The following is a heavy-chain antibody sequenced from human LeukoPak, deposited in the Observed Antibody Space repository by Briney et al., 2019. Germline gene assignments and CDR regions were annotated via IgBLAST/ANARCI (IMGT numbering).Heavy chain of an antibody. CDR3: ARYSSSWYTLGF. CDR2: IYHTGST. J-gene: IGHJ4*02. V-gene: IGHV4-38-2*01. Sequence: KSSETLSLTCGVSGFSISSSYHWGWIRQPPGKGLEWIGSIYHTGSTYYNPSLKSRVTISVDTSKNQFSLRLSSVTAADTAVYYCARYSSSWYTLGFWGQGTLVTVSS. D-gene: IGHD6-13*01. CDR1: GFSISSSYH.